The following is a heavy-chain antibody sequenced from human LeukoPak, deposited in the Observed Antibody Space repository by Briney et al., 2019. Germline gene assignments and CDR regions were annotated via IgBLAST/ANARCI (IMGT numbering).Heavy chain of an antibody. J-gene: IGHJ4*02. CDR2: IHYSGST. CDR3: ARGRYAL. D-gene: IGHD1-1*01. V-gene: IGHV4-59*01. Sequence: SETLSLTCTVSDSSIRSDFWSWIRQPPGKGLEWIGYIHYSGSTNYNPSLKSRVTISVDTSKNQFSLKLSSVIAADTAVYYCARGRYALWGQGTLVTVSS. CDR1: DSSIRSDF.